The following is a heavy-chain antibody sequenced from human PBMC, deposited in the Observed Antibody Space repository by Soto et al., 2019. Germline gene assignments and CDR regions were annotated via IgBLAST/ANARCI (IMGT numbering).Heavy chain of an antibody. CDR3: ASLYYTSYFYY. CDR1: GGSISSSSYY. Sequence: QLQLQESGPGLVKPSEALSLTCTVSGGSISSSSYYWGWIRQAPGTGLEWSGRIYYSGSTYYSPSLKSRVTISVDPSNNQCSQNLSSVTAADTAVYYGASLYYTSYFYYWGQGSLVTVSS. D-gene: IGHD3-22*01. J-gene: IGHJ4*02. V-gene: IGHV4-39*01. CDR2: IYYSGST.